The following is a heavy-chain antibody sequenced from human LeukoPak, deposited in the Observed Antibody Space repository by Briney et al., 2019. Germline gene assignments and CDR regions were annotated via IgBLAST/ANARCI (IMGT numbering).Heavy chain of an antibody. Sequence: GASVKVSCKASGYTFTGYYMHWVRQAPGQGLEWMGWINPNSGGTNYAQKFQGRVTMTRDTSISTAYMELSRLRSDDTAVYYCARDLSPDSSGYYSAFDIWGQGTMVTVSS. D-gene: IGHD3-22*01. J-gene: IGHJ3*02. CDR3: ARDLSPDSSGYYSAFDI. V-gene: IGHV1-2*02. CDR1: GYTFTGYY. CDR2: INPNSGGT.